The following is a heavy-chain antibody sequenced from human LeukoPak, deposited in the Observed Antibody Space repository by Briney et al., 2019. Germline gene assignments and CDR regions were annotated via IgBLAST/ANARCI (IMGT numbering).Heavy chain of an antibody. CDR3: ARDTYDACDI. V-gene: IGHV3-33*01. Sequence: PGRSLRLSCAASGFTFSSHGMHWVRQAPDKGLEWVAVIWYDGSNKYYADSVKGRFTISRDNSKNTLYLQMNSLRAEDTAVYYCARDTYDACDIWGQGTMVTVSS. J-gene: IGHJ3*02. CDR1: GFTFSSHG. CDR2: IWYDGSNK.